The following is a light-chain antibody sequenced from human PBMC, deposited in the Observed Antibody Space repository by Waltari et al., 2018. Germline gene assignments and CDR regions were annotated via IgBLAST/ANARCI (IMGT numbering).Light chain of an antibody. CDR2: WAS. CDR1: RSVLYSSNNKNY. V-gene: IGKV4-1*01. J-gene: IGKJ4*01. CDR3: QQYYSTPLT. Sequence: DMVMTQSPVSLAVSLGERATINCMSSRSVLYSSNNKNYLAWYQQKPGQPPKLLIYWASTRESGVPDRFSGSGSGTDFTLTISSLQAEDVAVYYCQQYYSTPLTFGGGTKVEIK.